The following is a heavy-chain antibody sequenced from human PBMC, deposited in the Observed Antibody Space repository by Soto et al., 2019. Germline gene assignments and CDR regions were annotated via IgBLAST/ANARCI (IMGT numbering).Heavy chain of an antibody. Sequence: GGSLRLSCAASGFTFSDYGMHWVRQAPGKGLEWVGVIWYNGAYKYCADSVKGRFTISRDNSRNTVFLQMNSLRDEDTAVYYCASDGQQWMEKVRFPFDHWGQGTLVTVSS. CDR1: GFTFSDYG. V-gene: IGHV3-33*01. CDR2: IWYNGAYK. CDR3: ASDGQQWMEKVRFPFDH. J-gene: IGHJ4*02. D-gene: IGHD6-19*01.